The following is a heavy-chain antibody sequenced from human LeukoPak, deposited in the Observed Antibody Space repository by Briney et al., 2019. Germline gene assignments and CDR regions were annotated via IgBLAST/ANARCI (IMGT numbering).Heavy chain of an antibody. CDR2: ISSSSSYI. D-gene: IGHD2-8*01. Sequence: GGSLRLSCAASGFTFSSHSMNWVRQAPGKGLEWVSSISSSSSYIYYADSVKGRFTISRDNAKNSLYLQMNSLRAEDTAVYYCGRGGGWGGFGFCTRGVCYPPPFVDYGGREPLVTVP. V-gene: IGHV3-21*01. CDR1: GFTFSSHS. J-gene: IGHJ4*02. CDR3: GRGGGWGGFGFCTRGVCYPPPFVDY.